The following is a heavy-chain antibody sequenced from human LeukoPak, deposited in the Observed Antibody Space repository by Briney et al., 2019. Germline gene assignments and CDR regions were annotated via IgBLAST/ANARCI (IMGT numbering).Heavy chain of an antibody. CDR1: GYTFTSYG. CDR2: ISAYNGNT. V-gene: IGHV1-18*01. Sequence: GASVKVSCKASGYTFTSYGISWVRQAPGQGLEWMGWISAYNGNTNYAQKFQGRVTITADESTSTAYMELSSLRSEDTAVYYCAREAYYDSSVGRAFDIWGQGTMVTVSS. CDR3: AREAYYDSSVGRAFDI. J-gene: IGHJ3*02. D-gene: IGHD3-22*01.